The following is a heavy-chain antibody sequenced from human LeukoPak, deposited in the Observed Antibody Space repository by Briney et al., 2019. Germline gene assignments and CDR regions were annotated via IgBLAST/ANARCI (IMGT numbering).Heavy chain of an antibody. CDR3: ARGWNYRGYYYMDV. V-gene: IGHV4-34*01. J-gene: IGHJ6*03. CDR1: GGSFSGYY. CDR2: INHSGST. D-gene: IGHD1-7*01. Sequence: SETLSLTCAVYGGSFSGYYWSWIRQPPGKGLEWIGEINHSGSTNYNPSLKSRVIISVDTSKNQFSLKLSSVTAADTAVYYCARGWNYRGYYYMDVWGKGTTVTVSS.